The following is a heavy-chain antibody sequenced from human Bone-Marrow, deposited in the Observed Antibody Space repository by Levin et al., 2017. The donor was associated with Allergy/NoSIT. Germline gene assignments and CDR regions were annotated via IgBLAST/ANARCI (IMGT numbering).Heavy chain of an antibody. CDR3: ALPTLTFFDH. D-gene: IGHD2-15*01. J-gene: IGHJ4*02. CDR2: IFSNDEK. Sequence: SGPTLVKPTETLTLTCTVSGISLSDARMGVSWIRQPPGKAPEWLAHIFSNDEKSYNRSLKNRLTVSKDTSRSQVVLTMTNMDPVDTATYFCALPTLTFFDHWGQGILVTISS. CDR1: GISLSDARMG. V-gene: IGHV2-26*01.